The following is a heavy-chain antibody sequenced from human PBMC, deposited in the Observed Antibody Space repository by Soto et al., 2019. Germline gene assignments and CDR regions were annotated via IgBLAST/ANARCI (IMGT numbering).Heavy chain of an antibody. V-gene: IGHV3-30*18. CDR1: GFTFSSYG. Sequence: GSLRLSCAASGFTFSSYGMHWVRQAPGKGLEWVAVISYDGSNKYYADSVKGRFTISRDNSRNTLYLQMNSLRAEDTAVYYCAKDRGPTVTNHPYFDYWGQGTLVTVSS. CDR3: AKDRGPTVTNHPYFDY. D-gene: IGHD4-17*01. J-gene: IGHJ4*02. CDR2: ISYDGSNK.